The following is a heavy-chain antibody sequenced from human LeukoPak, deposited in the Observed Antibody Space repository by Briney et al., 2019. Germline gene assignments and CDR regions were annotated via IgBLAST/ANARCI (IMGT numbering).Heavy chain of an antibody. J-gene: IGHJ4*02. V-gene: IGHV3-33*01. CDR3: AREQKSGPYAFDI. CDR2: IWYDGSNK. Sequence: PGGSLRLSCAASGFTFSSYGMHWVRQAPGKGLEWVAVIWYDGSNKYYADSVKGRFTISRDNSKNTLYLQMNSLRAEDTAVYYCAREQKSGPYAFDIWGQGILVTVSS. D-gene: IGHD2-8*01. CDR1: GFTFSSYG.